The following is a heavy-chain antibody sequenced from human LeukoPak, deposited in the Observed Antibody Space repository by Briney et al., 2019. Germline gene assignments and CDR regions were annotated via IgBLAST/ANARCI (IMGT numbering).Heavy chain of an antibody. CDR1: GGSISSYY. CDR2: IYYSGST. V-gene: IGHV4-59*01. Sequence: SETLSLTCTVSGGSISSYYWSWIRQPPGKGLEWIGYIYYSGSTNYNPSLKSRVTISVDTSKNQFSLKLSSVTAADTAVYYCARASYGGIYYYYYYYMDVWGKGTTVTISS. D-gene: IGHD4-23*01. CDR3: ARASYGGIYYYYYYYMDV. J-gene: IGHJ6*03.